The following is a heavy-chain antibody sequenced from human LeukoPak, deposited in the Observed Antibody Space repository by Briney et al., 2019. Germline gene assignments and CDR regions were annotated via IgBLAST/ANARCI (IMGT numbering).Heavy chain of an antibody. J-gene: IGHJ4*02. D-gene: IGHD1-1*01. V-gene: IGHV1-2*06. CDR2: INPNSGGT. Sequence: GASVTVSCKAPGYTFTGYFMHWVRQAPGQGLEWMGRINPNSGGTDYAQKFQGRVTMTRDTSINTAYMELSRLRSDDTAVYYCAREFNNNWPFDYWGQGTLVTVSS. CDR1: GYTFTGYF. CDR3: AREFNNNWPFDY.